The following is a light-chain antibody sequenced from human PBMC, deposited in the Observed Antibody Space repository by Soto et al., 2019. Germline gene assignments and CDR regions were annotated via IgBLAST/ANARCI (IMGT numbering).Light chain of an antibody. CDR3: CLYAGSYTWV. J-gene: IGLJ1*01. CDR2: DVT. V-gene: IGLV2-11*01. CDR1: SSDVGAYNF. Sequence: QSALTQPRSVSGSPGQSVTISCTGTSSDVGAYNFVSWYQQHPGKAPKLMIYDVTKRPSGVPDRFSGSKSGNTASLTISGLQAEDEADYYCCLYAGSYTWVFGTGTKVTVL.